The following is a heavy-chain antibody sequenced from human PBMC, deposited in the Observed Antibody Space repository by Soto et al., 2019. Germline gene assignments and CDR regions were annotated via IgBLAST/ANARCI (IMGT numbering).Heavy chain of an antibody. CDR3: AKSVYNWNDGFFDY. V-gene: IGHV3-30*02. Sequence: GGSLRLSCAASGFSFSSYGVLWVRQAPGKGLEWVAVIWYNGSKKYYGESVKGRFTISRDNSKNTLYLEMNSLRAEDTAVYYCAKSVYNWNDGFFDYWGQGTPVTVS. CDR2: IWYNGSKK. J-gene: IGHJ4*02. D-gene: IGHD1-1*01. CDR1: GFSFSSYG.